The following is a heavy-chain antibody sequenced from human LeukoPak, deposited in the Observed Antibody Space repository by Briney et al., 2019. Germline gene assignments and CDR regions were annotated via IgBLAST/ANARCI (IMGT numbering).Heavy chain of an antibody. D-gene: IGHD1-14*01. CDR2: INWNGGST. V-gene: IGHV3-20*04. Sequence: GGSLRLSCAASGFTFDDYGMSWVRHAPGKGLEWVSGINWNGGSTGYADSVKGRFTISRDNAKNSLYLQMNSLRAEDTALYYCARDGGNRESYYFDYWGQGTLVTVSS. CDR1: GFTFDDYG. J-gene: IGHJ4*02. CDR3: ARDGGNRESYYFDY.